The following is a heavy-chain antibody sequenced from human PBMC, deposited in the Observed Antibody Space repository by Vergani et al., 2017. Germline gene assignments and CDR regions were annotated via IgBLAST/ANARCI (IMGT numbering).Heavy chain of an antibody. CDR3: AKDPHIVVVPAAERYYYYGMDV. D-gene: IGHD2-2*01. J-gene: IGHJ6*02. V-gene: IGHV3-30*02. Sequence: QVQLVESGGGVVQPGGSLRLSCAASGFTFSSYGMHWVRQAPGKGLEWVAFIRYDGSNKYYADSVKGRFTISRDNSKNTLYLQMNSLRAEDTAVYYCAKDPHIVVVPAAERYYYYGMDVWGQGP. CDR2: IRYDGSNK. CDR1: GFTFSSYG.